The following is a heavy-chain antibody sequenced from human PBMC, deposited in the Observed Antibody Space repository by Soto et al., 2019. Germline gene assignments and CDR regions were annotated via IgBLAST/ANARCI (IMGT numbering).Heavy chain of an antibody. V-gene: IGHV3-74*01. CDR1: GFTFSSYW. J-gene: IGHJ3*02. Sequence: VQLVESGGGLVQPGGSLRLSCAASGFTFSSYWMHWVRQAPGKGLVWVSRINSDGSSTSYADSVKGRFTISRDNAKNTLYLQMNSLRAEDTAVYYCARVRYSSGAGAFDIWGQGTMVTVSS. CDR2: INSDGSST. D-gene: IGHD6-19*01. CDR3: ARVRYSSGAGAFDI.